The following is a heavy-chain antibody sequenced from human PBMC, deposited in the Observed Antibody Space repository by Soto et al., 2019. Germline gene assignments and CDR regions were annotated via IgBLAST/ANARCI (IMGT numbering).Heavy chain of an antibody. J-gene: IGHJ5*02. Sequence: QVQLQVSGPGLVKPSQTLSLTCTVSGGSISSGGYYWSWIRQHPGKGLEWIGYIYYSGSTYYNPSLKSRVTISVDTSKNQFSLKLSSVTAADTAVYYCARTDYGDYSASQFDPWGQGTLVTVSS. V-gene: IGHV4-31*03. CDR1: GGSISSGGYY. D-gene: IGHD4-17*01. CDR2: IYYSGST. CDR3: ARTDYGDYSASQFDP.